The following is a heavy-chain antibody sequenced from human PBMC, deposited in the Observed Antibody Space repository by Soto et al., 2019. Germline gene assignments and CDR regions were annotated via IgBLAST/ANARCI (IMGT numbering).Heavy chain of an antibody. CDR3: ARSGRYCISTSCYYYYYGMDV. V-gene: IGHV1-69*12. J-gene: IGHJ6*02. CDR1: GGTFSSYA. CDR2: IIPIIGTA. D-gene: IGHD2-2*01. Sequence: QVQLVQSGAEVKKPGSSVKVSCKASGGTFSSYAISWVRQAPGQGLEWMGGIIPIIGTANYAQKFQGRVTITADESTSTAYMELRSLRSEDTAVYYCARSGRYCISTSCYYYYYGMDVWGQGTTGTVSS.